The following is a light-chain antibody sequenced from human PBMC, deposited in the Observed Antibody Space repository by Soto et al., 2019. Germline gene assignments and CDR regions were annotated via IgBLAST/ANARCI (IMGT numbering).Light chain of an antibody. CDR1: KSDIGVYDF. CDR3: SSFTNTYSYV. J-gene: IGLJ1*01. CDR2: EVV. Sequence: QSALTQPPSASGSPGQSVTISCTGTKSDIGVYDFVSWYQHHPGKAPRLIIYEVVQRPSGASNRFSGSKSGNTASLTISGLQAEDEADYYCSSFTNTYSYVFGTGTKVTVL. V-gene: IGLV2-14*01.